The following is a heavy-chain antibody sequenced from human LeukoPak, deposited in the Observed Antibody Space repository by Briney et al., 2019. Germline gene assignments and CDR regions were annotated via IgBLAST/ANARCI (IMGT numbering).Heavy chain of an antibody. Sequence: GGSLRLSCAASGLTFSSYSMNWVRQAPGKGLEWVSYISSSSTSISYADSVKGRFTISRDNAKNSLYLQMNSLRAEDTALYYCARDRCSGGRCYSLSVGHMDVWGKGTTVTVSS. V-gene: IGHV3-48*01. D-gene: IGHD2-15*01. J-gene: IGHJ6*03. CDR3: ARDRCSGGRCYSLSVGHMDV. CDR2: ISSSSTSI. CDR1: GLTFSSYS.